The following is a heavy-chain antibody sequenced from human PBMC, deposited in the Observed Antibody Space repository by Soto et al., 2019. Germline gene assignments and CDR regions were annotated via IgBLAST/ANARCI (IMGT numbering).Heavy chain of an antibody. V-gene: IGHV3-23*01. D-gene: IGHD5-12*01. CDR2: ISGSGGST. Sequence: PGGSLRLSCAASGFTFSSYAMSWVRQAPGKGLEWVSAISGSGGSTYYADSVKGRFTISRDNSKNTLYLQMNSLRAEDTAVYYCARDAEEMATIREWYFDLWGRGTLVTVSS. CDR1: GFTFSSYA. CDR3: ARDAEEMATIREWYFDL. J-gene: IGHJ2*01.